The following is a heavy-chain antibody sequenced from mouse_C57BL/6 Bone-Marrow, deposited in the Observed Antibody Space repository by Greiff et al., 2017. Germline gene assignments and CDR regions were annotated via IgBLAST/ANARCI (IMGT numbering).Heavy chain of an antibody. V-gene: IGHV1-81*01. D-gene: IGHD1-1*01. CDR1: GYTFTSYG. J-gene: IGHJ4*01. CDR2: IYPRSGNT. CDR3: ARSAYYYGSSLMYY. Sequence: QVQLKQSGAELARPGASVKLSCKASGYTFTSYGISWVKQRTGQGLEWIGEIYPRSGNTYYNEKFKGKATLTADKSYSTAYMELRSLTSEDSAVYVGARSAYYYGSSLMYYWGQGTSVTVSS.